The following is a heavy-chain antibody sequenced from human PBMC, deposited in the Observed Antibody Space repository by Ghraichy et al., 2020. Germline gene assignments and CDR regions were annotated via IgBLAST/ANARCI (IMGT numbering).Heavy chain of an antibody. CDR3: ARHIGVTGTRGFDY. D-gene: IGHD6-19*01. CDR1: GASISSNW. V-gene: IGHV4-4*02. CDR2: IYHTGRT. Sequence: ETLSLTCTVSGASISSNWWSWVRQPPGKGLEWVGEIYHTGRTNYNPSLMSRVSISMDQSENHFSIELHSVTAADTAMYYCARHIGVTGTRGFDYWGQGALVTVSS. J-gene: IGHJ4*02.